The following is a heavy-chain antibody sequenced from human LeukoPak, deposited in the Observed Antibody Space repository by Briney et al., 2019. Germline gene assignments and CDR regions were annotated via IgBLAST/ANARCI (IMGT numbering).Heavy chain of an antibody. J-gene: IGHJ4*02. CDR3: ARDRSSSWALDY. D-gene: IGHD6-13*01. CDR2: ISYDGSNK. V-gene: IGHV3-30*03. CDR1: GFTFSSHG. Sequence: GRSLRLSCVASGFTFSSHGMHWVRQAPGKGLEWVAIISYDGSNKYFADSVKGRFTISRDSSKNTLYLQMNSLRAEDTAVYYCARDRSSSWALDYWGQGTLVTASS.